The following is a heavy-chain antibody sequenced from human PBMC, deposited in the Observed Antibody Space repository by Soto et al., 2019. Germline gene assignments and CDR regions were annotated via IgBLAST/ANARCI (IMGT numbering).Heavy chain of an antibody. CDR3: AKGGAIVAAGTRVHLYNDMYG. D-gene: IGHD1-26*01. CDR2: FNPNSGGT. J-gene: IGHJ6*02. V-gene: IGHV1-2*02. Sequence: GSAVKVSCKASGYTFTGNYMHWLRQVPGQGLDGMGWFNPNSGGTNSAQKYKGRVTMTRDTSISTADMKQSRLRSDDKDEYYCAKGGAIVAAGTRVHLYNDMYGWGQETAVSV. CDR1: GYTFTGNY.